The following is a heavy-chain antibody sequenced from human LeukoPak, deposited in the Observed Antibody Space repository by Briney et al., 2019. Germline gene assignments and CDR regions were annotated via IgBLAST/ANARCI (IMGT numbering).Heavy chain of an antibody. D-gene: IGHD5-18*01. CDR3: ARTRSGDTASGTGWFDP. J-gene: IGHJ5*02. Sequence: GGSLRLSCAASGFTFSSYGMHWVRQAPGKGLEWVAVISYDGSNKYYADSVKGRFTISRDNSKNTLYLQMNSLRAEDTAVYYCARTRSGDTASGTGWFDPWGQGTLVTVSS. CDR1: GFTFSSYG. V-gene: IGHV3-30*03. CDR2: ISYDGSNK.